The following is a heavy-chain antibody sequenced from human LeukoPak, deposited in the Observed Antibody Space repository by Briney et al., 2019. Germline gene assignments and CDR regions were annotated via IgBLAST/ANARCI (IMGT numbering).Heavy chain of an antibody. CDR2: IKQDGSEK. V-gene: IGHV3-7*01. J-gene: IGHJ6*03. CDR3: ARDSNTHYYYYYYMDV. Sequence: GGSLRLSCAASGFTFSSYWMSWVRQAPGKGLEWVANIKQDGSEKYYVDSVKGRFTISRDNAKNSLYLQMNGLRAEDTAVYYCARDSNTHYYYYYYMDVWGKGTTVTVSS. D-gene: IGHD2-2*01. CDR1: GFTFSSYW.